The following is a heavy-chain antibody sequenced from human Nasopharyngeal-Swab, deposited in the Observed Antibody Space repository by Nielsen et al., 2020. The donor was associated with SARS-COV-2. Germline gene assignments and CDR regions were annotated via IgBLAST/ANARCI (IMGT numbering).Heavy chain of an antibody. J-gene: IGHJ6*02. Sequence: GGSLRLSCAASGFIFSSYWMSWVRQAPGKGLEWVANIKQDGSEKYYVDSVKGRFTISRDNAKNSLYLQMNSLRAEDTAVYYCARDQYYDSSGYYYYGMDVWGQGTTVTVSS. CDR3: ARDQYYDSSGYYYYGMDV. V-gene: IGHV3-7*01. CDR1: GFIFSSYW. CDR2: IKQDGSEK. D-gene: IGHD3-22*01.